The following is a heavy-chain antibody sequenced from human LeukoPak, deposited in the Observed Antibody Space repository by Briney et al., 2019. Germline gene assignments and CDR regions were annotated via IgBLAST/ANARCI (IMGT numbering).Heavy chain of an antibody. J-gene: IGHJ3*02. D-gene: IGHD3-10*01. V-gene: IGHV3-48*03. CDR1: GFTFSSYE. CDR2: ISSSGSTI. Sequence: QTGGSLRLSCAASGFTFSSYEMNWVRQAPGKGLEWVSYISSSGSTIYYADSVKGRFTISRDNAKNSLYLQMNSLRAEDTAVYYCARDNAEFRGQGYDAFDIWGQGTMVTVSS. CDR3: ARDNAEFRGQGYDAFDI.